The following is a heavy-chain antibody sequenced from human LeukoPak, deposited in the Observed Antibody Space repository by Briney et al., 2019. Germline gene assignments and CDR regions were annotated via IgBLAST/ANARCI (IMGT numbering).Heavy chain of an antibody. Sequence: GGSLRLSCAASGFTFSDYYMSWIRQAPGKGLEWVSYISSSGSTIYYADSVKGRFTISRDNAKNSLYLQMNSLRAEDTAVYYCARAPDSSGYYYGYFDYWGQGTLVTVSS. CDR3: ARAPDSSGYYYGYFDY. CDR2: ISSSGSTI. J-gene: IGHJ4*02. V-gene: IGHV3-11*01. D-gene: IGHD3-22*01. CDR1: GFTFSDYY.